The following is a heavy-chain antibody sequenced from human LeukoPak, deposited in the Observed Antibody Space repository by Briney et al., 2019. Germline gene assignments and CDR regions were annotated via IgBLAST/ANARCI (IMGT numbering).Heavy chain of an antibody. V-gene: IGHV1-2*02. CDR1: GYTFTGYY. Sequence: GASVTVSCKASGYTFTGYYIHWVRQAPGQGLEWMGWIYPYSGDTNYAQNFQGRVTMTRDTSISTAYMELSSLKSDDPAVYYCARDRNSGSSLDIWGQGTMLTVSS. D-gene: IGHD6-6*01. CDR3: ARDRNSGSSLDI. J-gene: IGHJ3*02. CDR2: IYPYSGDT.